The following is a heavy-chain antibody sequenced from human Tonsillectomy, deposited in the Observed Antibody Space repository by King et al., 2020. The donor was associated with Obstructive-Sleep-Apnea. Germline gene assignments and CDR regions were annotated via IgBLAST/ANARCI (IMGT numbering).Heavy chain of an antibody. CDR3: AKDRGLRAYYVSGLFGFAY. V-gene: IGHV3-23*04. CDR1: GFTFSSYG. D-gene: IGHD3-10*01. CDR2: ISNSGGST. J-gene: IGHJ4*02. Sequence: VQLVESGGGLVQPGGSLRVSCAASGFTFSSYGMIWVRQAPGKGLEWVSTISNSGGSTYYADSVKGRFTISRDNSKNTLYLQMSSLRAEDTAVYYCAKDRGLRAYYVSGLFGFAYWGQGTLVTVSS.